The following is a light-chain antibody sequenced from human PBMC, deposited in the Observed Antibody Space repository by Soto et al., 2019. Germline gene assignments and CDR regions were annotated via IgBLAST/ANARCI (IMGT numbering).Light chain of an antibody. J-gene: IGKJ1*01. CDR1: QTINSF. V-gene: IGKV1-5*01. CDR2: DAS. CDR3: QQYYRYPWT. Sequence: DIQMTQSPSTLSASVGDRVTITCRASQTINSFLAWYQQTPGKAPKLLIYDASSLQSGVPSRFSGGGSGTEFTLTISSLQPDDFATFHCQQYYRYPWTYGQGTKAEIK.